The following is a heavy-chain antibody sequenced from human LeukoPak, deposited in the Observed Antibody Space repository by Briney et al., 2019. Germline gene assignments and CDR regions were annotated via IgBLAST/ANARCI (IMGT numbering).Heavy chain of an antibody. CDR3: ARDYSGWSLDP. Sequence: GGSLRLSCAASGFTFSSSEMNWVRQAPGQGLEWVSYIGDGGKPKYYADSVKGRFTISRDNAKNSLYLQMNSLRVEDTAIFYCARDYSGWSLDPWGQRTLVTVSS. J-gene: IGHJ5*02. CDR1: GFTFSSSE. D-gene: IGHD5-12*01. CDR2: IGDGGKPK. V-gene: IGHV3-48*03.